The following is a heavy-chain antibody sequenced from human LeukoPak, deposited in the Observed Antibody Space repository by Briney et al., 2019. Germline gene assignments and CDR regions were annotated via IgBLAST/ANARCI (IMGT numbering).Heavy chain of an antibody. Sequence: GGSLRLSCAASGFTFSSSAMSWVRQAPGKGLEWVSDISGSGDITYYADSVKGRFTISRDNSKNTLYLQMNSLRAEDTAVYYCAKDLPGIVGATALDYWGQGTLVTVSS. CDR2: ISGSGDIT. V-gene: IGHV3-23*01. D-gene: IGHD1-26*01. CDR3: AKDLPGIVGATALDY. CDR1: GFTFSSSA. J-gene: IGHJ4*02.